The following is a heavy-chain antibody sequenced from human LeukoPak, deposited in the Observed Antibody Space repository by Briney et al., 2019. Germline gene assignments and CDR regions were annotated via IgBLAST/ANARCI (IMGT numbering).Heavy chain of an antibody. CDR2: FNPSGGSA. CDR3: ARESCSGGSGYYFDY. CDR1: GYTFTRNF. V-gene: IGHV1-46*01. Sequence: ASVKVSCKASGYTFTRNFMHWVRQAPGHGLEWMGVFNPSGGSATYSQNFQCRVTMTRDTSTSTVYMEMSSLRSEDTAVYYCARESCSGGSGYYFDYWGQGTPVSVSS. J-gene: IGHJ4*02. D-gene: IGHD2-15*01.